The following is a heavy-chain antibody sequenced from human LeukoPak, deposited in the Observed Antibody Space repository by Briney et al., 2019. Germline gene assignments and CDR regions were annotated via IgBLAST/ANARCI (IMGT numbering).Heavy chain of an antibody. D-gene: IGHD6-19*01. CDR1: GYSISSGYY. CDR2: IYHSAST. Sequence: SETLSLTCAVSGYSISSGYYWGWIRQPPGKGPEWIGNIYHSASTYYNPSLKSRVTISVDTSKNQFSLKLSSVTAADTAVYYCARGLAGYSGGDDAFDAWGQGTMVTVSS. J-gene: IGHJ3*01. V-gene: IGHV4-38-2*01. CDR3: ARGLAGYSGGDDAFDA.